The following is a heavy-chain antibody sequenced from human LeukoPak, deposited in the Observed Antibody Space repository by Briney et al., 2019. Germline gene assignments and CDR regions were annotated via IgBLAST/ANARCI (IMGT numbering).Heavy chain of an antibody. D-gene: IGHD4-23*01. J-gene: IGHJ6*03. V-gene: IGHV3-21*01. CDR3: ARDGDTVLTRGYYYYMDV. CDR1: GFTFSSYT. CDR2: ITSSSSYI. Sequence: RSGGSLRLSCAASGFTFSSYTMIWVRQAPGKGPEWVSSITSSSSYIYYADSVKGRFTISRDNARNSLYLQMNSLRAEDTALYYCARDGDTVLTRGYYYYMDVWGKGTTVTVSS.